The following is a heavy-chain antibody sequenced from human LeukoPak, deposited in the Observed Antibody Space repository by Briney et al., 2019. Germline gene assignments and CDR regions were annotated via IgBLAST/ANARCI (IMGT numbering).Heavy chain of an antibody. D-gene: IGHD6-13*01. CDR3: ARGGRGSSWSDWYFDL. Sequence: ASVEVSCKASGYTFTSYDINWVRQATGQGLEWMGWMNPNSGNTGYAQKFQGRVTMTRNTSISTAYMELSSLRSEDTAVYYCARGGRGSSWSDWYFDLWGRGTLVTVSS. V-gene: IGHV1-8*01. CDR1: GYTFTSYD. CDR2: MNPNSGNT. J-gene: IGHJ2*01.